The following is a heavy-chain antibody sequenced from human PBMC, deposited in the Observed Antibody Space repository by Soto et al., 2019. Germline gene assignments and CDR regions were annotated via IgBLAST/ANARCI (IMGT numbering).Heavy chain of an antibody. Sequence: QVQLQESGPGLVKPSETLSLTCTVSGGSVSSGSYYWSWIRQPPGKGLEWIGYIYYSGSTNYNPSLKSRVTISVDTSKNQISLKLSSVTAADTAVYYCASNLAPIRGVIPYFDYWGQGTLVTVSS. V-gene: IGHV4-61*01. CDR3: ASNLAPIRGVIPYFDY. D-gene: IGHD3-10*01. CDR2: IYYSGST. CDR1: GGSVSSGSYY. J-gene: IGHJ4*02.